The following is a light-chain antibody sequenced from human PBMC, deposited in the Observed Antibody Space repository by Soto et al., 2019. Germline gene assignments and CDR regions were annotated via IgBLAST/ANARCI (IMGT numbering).Light chain of an antibody. CDR1: QGISSW. Sequence: DIQMTQSPSSVSAAVGDRVTISCWASQGISSWLAWYQQKPGKAPILLIYSASTLHRGVPSSFSGSGSGTEFTLTISSLQPEDFATYYCQQANSFPLTFGPGTKVDIQ. J-gene: IGKJ3*01. CDR3: QQANSFPLT. CDR2: SAS. V-gene: IGKV1-12*01.